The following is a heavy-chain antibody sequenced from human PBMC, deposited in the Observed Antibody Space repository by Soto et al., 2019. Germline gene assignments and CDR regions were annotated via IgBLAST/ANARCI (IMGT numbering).Heavy chain of an antibody. J-gene: IGHJ4*02. Sequence: SETLSLTCTVSGGSISSGDYYWSWIRQPPGKGLEWIGYIYYSGSTNYNPSLKSRVTISVDTSKNQFSLKLSSVTAADTAVYYCARHETTVITGGNWGQGTLVTVSS. CDR1: GGSISSGDYY. CDR2: IYYSGST. CDR3: ARHETTVITGGN. V-gene: IGHV4-30-4*01. D-gene: IGHD4-17*01.